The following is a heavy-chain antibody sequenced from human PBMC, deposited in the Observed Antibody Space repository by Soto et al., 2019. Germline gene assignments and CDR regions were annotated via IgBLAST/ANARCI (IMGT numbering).Heavy chain of an antibody. V-gene: IGHV1-69*06. Sequence: ASVKVSCKASGGTFNNYVINWVRQAPGQGLEWMAGIIPIFGTPNYAQKFQGRVTITADKSTSTAYMELNSLRSEDTAVYYCAGRCDGTNCLAHFDYWLQVTLVTVS. CDR2: IIPIFGTP. J-gene: IGHJ4*02. CDR1: GGTFNNYV. CDR3: AGRCDGTNCLAHFDY. D-gene: IGHD2-2*01.